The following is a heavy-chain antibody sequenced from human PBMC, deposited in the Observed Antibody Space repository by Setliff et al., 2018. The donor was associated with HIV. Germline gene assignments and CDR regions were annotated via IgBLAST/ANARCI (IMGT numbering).Heavy chain of an antibody. D-gene: IGHD6-13*01. CDR2: MHTSGST. CDR1: GGSISFGCYY. V-gene: IGHV4-61*02. CDR3: AREECTSWPRVHY. J-gene: IGHJ4*02. Sequence: SETLSLTCTVSGGSISFGCYYWSWIRQHAGKGLEWIGRMHTSGSTSYSPSLKSRVTISIDTSKNQFSLELTSLIAADTAVYYCAREECTSWPRVHYWGQGALVTVSS.